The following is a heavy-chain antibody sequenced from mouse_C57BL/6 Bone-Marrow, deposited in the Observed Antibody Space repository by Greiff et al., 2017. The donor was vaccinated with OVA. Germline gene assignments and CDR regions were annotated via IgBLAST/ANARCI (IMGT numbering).Heavy chain of an antibody. CDR2: ISYSGST. J-gene: IGHJ3*01. CDR3: ARDGLGPWAWFAY. Sequence: DVQLQESGPGMVKPSQSLSLTCTVTGYSITSGYDWHWIRHFPGNKLEWMGYISYSGSTNYNPSLKSRISITHDTSKNHFFLKLNSVTTEDTATYYCARDGLGPWAWFAYWGQGTLVTVSA. V-gene: IGHV3-1*01. D-gene: IGHD4-1*01. CDR1: GYSITSGYD.